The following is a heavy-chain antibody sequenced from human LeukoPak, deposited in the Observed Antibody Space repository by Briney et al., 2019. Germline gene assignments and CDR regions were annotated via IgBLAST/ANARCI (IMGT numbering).Heavy chain of an antibody. J-gene: IGHJ4*02. CDR3: AKSGSYWGLLGYYFDY. D-gene: IGHD1-26*01. V-gene: IGHV3-23*01. CDR2: ISGSGGSA. Sequence: GGSLRLSCAASGFRFSSYAMSWVRQAPGKGLEWVSAISGSGGSAYYADSVKGRFTISRDNSKNTLYLQMNSLRAEDTAVYYCAKSGSYWGLLGYYFDYWGQGTLVTVSS. CDR1: GFRFSSYA.